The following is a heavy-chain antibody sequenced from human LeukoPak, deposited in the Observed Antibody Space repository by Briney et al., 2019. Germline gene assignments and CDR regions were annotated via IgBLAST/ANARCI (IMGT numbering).Heavy chain of an antibody. CDR1: GFIVGNNY. CDR3: ARDPPAASINTYA. D-gene: IGHD6-13*01. CDR2: IFSHGET. Sequence: GGSLRLSCAASGFIVGNNYMNWVRQAPGKGLEWVSLIFSHGETSYADSVKGRLTISRDNSKNTLYLQMNGLRVEDTAVYYCARDPPAASINTYAWGQGTLVTVSS. J-gene: IGHJ4*02. V-gene: IGHV3-66*01.